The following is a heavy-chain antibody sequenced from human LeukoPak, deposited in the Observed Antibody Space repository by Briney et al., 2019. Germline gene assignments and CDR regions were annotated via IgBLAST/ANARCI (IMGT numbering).Heavy chain of an antibody. CDR3: AKDSAGTTSYFDY. CDR1: GLTFSSYG. Sequence: PGRSLRLSCAASGLTFSSYGMHWVRQAPGKGLEWVAVIWYDGSNKYYADSVKGRFTISRDNSKNTLYLQMNSLRAEDTAVYYCAKDSAGTTSYFDYWGQGTLVTVSS. V-gene: IGHV3-33*06. D-gene: IGHD1-7*01. CDR2: IWYDGSNK. J-gene: IGHJ4*02.